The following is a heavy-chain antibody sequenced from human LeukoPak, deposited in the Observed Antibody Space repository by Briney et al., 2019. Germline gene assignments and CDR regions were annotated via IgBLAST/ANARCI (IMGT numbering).Heavy chain of an antibody. CDR1: SGSFSGYY. CDR3: ARTPQLVRAIDY. V-gene: IGHV4-39*01. D-gene: IGHD6-6*01. Sequence: SETLSLTCAVYSGSFSGYYWGWIRQPPGKGLEWIGSIYYSGSTYYNPSLKSRVTISVDTSKNQFSLKLSSVTAADTAVYYCARTPQLVRAIDYWGQGTLVTVSS. CDR2: IYYSGST. J-gene: IGHJ4*02.